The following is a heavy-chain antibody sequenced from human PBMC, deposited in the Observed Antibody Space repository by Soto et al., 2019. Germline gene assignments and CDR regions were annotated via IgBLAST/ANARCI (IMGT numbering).Heavy chain of an antibody. D-gene: IGHD3-16*01. CDR1: VASIITFVYY. CDR3: VVSNRRRWGCFHL. J-gene: IGHJ4*02. V-gene: IGHV4-31*11. CDR2: IYYSGST. Sequence: KPSETLSLTCDVSVASIITFVYYLSFIRQHPGEGLELIGYIYYSGSTYYNPSLKSRVTISTDTSKNQFSLRLSSVTAADTAVYYFVVSNRRRWGCFHLWGQGILVTVSS.